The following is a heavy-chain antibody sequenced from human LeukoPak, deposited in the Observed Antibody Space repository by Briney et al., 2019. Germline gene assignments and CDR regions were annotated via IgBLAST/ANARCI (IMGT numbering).Heavy chain of an antibody. J-gene: IGHJ4*02. CDR3: ARDLLNEGNHLDY. CDR1: GSSICSGDYY. CDR2: IYYSGST. V-gene: IGHV4-30-4*01. D-gene: IGHD4-23*01. Sequence: SETLSLTCTVSGSSICSGDYYWSWIRQPPGKGLEWIGYIYYSGSTYYNPSLKSRVTISVDTSKNQFSLKLSSVTAADTAVYYCARDLLNEGNHLDYWGQGTLVTVSS.